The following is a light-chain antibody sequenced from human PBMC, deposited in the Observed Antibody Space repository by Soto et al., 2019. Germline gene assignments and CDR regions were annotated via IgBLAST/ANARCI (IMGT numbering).Light chain of an antibody. J-gene: IGLJ3*02. Sequence: QSALTQPRSVSGSPGQSVTISCTGSASDVGSYDYVSWYQVHPGKAPKLLVYDVTERPSGVPDRFSGSKSGNTGSLTISRLQADDEADYYCCSYAGNYNFVVFGGGTKLTVL. V-gene: IGLV2-11*01. CDR2: DVT. CDR1: ASDVGSYDY. CDR3: CSYAGNYNFVV.